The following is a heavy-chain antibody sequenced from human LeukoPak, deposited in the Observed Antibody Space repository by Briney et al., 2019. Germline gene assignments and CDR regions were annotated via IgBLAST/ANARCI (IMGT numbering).Heavy chain of an antibody. Sequence: GASVKVSCKASGYTFTSYDINWVRQATGQGLEWMGWMNPNSGNTGYAQKLQGRVTMTTDTSTSTAYMELRSLRSDDTAVYYCARDETGYAGSYYNKPLDYWGQGTLVTVSS. CDR2: MNPNSGNT. J-gene: IGHJ4*02. V-gene: IGHV1-8*01. CDR1: GYTFTSYD. CDR3: ARDETGYAGSYYNKPLDY. D-gene: IGHD3-10*01.